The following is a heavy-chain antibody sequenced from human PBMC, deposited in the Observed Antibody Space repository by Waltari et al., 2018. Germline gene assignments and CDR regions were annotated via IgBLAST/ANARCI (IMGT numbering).Heavy chain of an antibody. CDR2: IYHSGST. CDR3: ARDRDYYDSSGYYPLDY. CDR1: GYSISSGYY. D-gene: IGHD3-22*01. Sequence: QVQLQESGPGLVKHSETLSLTCAVSGYSISSGYYWGWIRQPPGKGLEWIGSIYHSGSTYYNPSLKSRVTISVDTSKNQFSLKLSSVTAADTAVYYCARDRDYYDSSGYYPLDYWGQGTLVTVSS. J-gene: IGHJ4*02. V-gene: IGHV4-38-2*02.